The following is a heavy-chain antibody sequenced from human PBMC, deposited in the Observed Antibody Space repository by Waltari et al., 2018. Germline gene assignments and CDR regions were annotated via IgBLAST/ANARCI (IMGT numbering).Heavy chain of an antibody. V-gene: IGHV4-34*01. J-gene: IGHJ6*03. CDR2: INHSGST. Sequence: QVQLQQWGAGLLKPSETLSLTCAVYGGSFSGYYWSWIRQPPGTGLEWIGEINHSGSTNYNPSLKSRVTISVDTSKNQFSLKLSSVTAADTAVYYCARGRRVQGIGSRYYYMDVWGKGTTVTVSS. CDR1: GGSFSGYY. CDR3: ARGRRVQGIGSRYYYMDV. D-gene: IGHD2-15*01.